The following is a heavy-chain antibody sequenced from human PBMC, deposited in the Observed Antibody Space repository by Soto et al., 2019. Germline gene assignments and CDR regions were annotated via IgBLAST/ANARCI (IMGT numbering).Heavy chain of an antibody. V-gene: IGHV4-31*03. D-gene: IGHD3-3*01. CDR2: IYYSGST. Sequence: PSETLSLTCTVSGGSISSGGYYWSWIRQHPGKGLEWIGYIYYSGSTYYNPSLKSRVTISVDTSKNQFSLKLSSVTAADTAVYYCARATSYTIFGVVITHPHFDYWGQGTLVTVSS. CDR1: GGSISSGGYY. CDR3: ARATSYTIFGVVITHPHFDY. J-gene: IGHJ4*02.